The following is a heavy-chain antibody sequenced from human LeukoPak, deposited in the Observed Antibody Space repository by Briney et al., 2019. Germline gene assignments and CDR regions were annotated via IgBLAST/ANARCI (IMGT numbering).Heavy chain of an antibody. D-gene: IGHD3-22*01. J-gene: IGHJ4*02. CDR1: GYTFTSYG. CDR2: INTNTGNP. CDR3: ARAPDYYDSSGYFLDY. Sequence: ASVKVSCKASGYTFTSYGISWVRQAPGQGLEWMGWINTNTGNPTYAQGFTGRFVFSLDTSVSTAYLQISSLKAEDTAVYYCARAPDYYDSSGYFLDYWGQGTLVTVSS. V-gene: IGHV7-4-1*02.